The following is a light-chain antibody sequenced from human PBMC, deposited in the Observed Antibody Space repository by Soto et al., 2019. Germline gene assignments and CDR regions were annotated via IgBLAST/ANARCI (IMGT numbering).Light chain of an antibody. CDR1: QSVSSSS. J-gene: IGKJ2*01. V-gene: IGKV3-20*01. CDR3: QHYGSSPPKYT. Sequence: EIVLTQSPGTLSLSPGERATLSCRASQSVSSSSLAWYQHKPGQAPRLLIYDAFSRATDIPDRFSGIGSGTDFTLTISRLEPEDFAVYYCQHYGSSPPKYTFGQGTKLEI. CDR2: DAF.